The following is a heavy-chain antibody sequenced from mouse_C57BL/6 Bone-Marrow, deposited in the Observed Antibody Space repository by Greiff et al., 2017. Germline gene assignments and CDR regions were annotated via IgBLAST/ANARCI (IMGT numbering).Heavy chain of an antibody. J-gene: IGHJ1*03. CDR3: VRRRLGLTYWYFDV. V-gene: IGHV10-1*01. Sequence: EAGGGLVQPKGSLKLSCAASGFSFNTYAMNWVRQAPGKGLEWVARIRSKSNNYATYYADSVKDRFTISRDDSESMLYLQMNNLKTEDTAMYYCVRRRLGLTYWYFDVWGTGTTVTVSS. D-gene: IGHD4-1*01. CDR2: IRSKSNNYAT. CDR1: GFSFNTYA.